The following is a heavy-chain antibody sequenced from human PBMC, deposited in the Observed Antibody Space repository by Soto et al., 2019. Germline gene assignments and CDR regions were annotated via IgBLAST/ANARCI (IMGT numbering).Heavy chain of an antibody. CDR3: ARGPIAARRSFYYYYGLDV. CDR1: GFTFDDYA. V-gene: IGHV3-43D*04. D-gene: IGHD6-6*01. Sequence: GGSLRLSCAASGFTFDDYAMHWVRQAPGKGLEWVSLISWDGGSTYYADSVKGRFTISRDNSKNSLYLQMNSLRAEDTASYYCARGPIAARRSFYYYYGLDVWGQGTTVTVTS. J-gene: IGHJ6*02. CDR2: ISWDGGST.